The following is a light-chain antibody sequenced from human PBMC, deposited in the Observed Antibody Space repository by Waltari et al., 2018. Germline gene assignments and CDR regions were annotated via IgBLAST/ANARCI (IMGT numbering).Light chain of an antibody. V-gene: IGKV1-39*01. CDR2: GAS. CDR1: QSINNL. Sequence: DIQMTQSPSSLSASVGDRVTINCRASQSINNLLNWYQQKPGRAPEVLIYGASTLQSGVPSMFSGSGSGTGFTLTINNLQPEDFATYYCQQSYNSPVTFGGGTKVEIK. J-gene: IGKJ4*01. CDR3: QQSYNSPVT.